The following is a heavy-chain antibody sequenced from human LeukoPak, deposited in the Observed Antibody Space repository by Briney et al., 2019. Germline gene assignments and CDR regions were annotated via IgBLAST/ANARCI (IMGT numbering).Heavy chain of an antibody. CDR1: GYTFTGYY. V-gene: IGHV1-2*06. CDR2: INPNSGGT. J-gene: IGHJ4*02. Sequence: ASVKVSCKASGYTFTGYYMHWVRQAPGQGLEWMGRINPNSGGTNYAQKFQGRVTMIRDTSISTAYMELSRLRSDDTAVYYCARGTYYYDSSGYFDYWGQGTLVTVSS. CDR3: ARGTYYYDSSGYFDY. D-gene: IGHD3-22*01.